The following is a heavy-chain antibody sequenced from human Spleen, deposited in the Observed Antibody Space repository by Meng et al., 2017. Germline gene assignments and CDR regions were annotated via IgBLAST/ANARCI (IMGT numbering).Heavy chain of an antibody. Sequence: QVQVQQWGGGLLKPSAALSLTCAVYGGSFSDYYWSWIRQPPGKGLEWNAEINHSGSTNYNPSLKSRVTISVDTSKNQFSLNLSSVTAADTAVYYCAREDYSGSGFWYFDLWGRGTLVTVSS. J-gene: IGHJ2*01. D-gene: IGHD3-10*01. V-gene: IGHV4-34*01. CDR3: AREDYSGSGFWYFDL. CDR1: GGSFSDYY. CDR2: INHSGST.